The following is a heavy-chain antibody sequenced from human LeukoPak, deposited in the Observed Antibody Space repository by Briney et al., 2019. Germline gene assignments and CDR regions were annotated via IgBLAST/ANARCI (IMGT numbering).Heavy chain of an antibody. CDR1: GGTFSSYA. Sequence: ASVKVSCKASGGTFSSYAISWVRQAPGQGLEWMGGIIPIFGTANYAQKFQGRVTITTDESTSTAYMELSSLRSEDTAVYYCARGKNFAVACTLDQFDHWGQGSLVTVSS. CDR2: IIPIFGTA. V-gene: IGHV1-69*05. CDR3: ARGKNFAVACTLDQFDH. J-gene: IGHJ4*02. D-gene: IGHD6-19*01.